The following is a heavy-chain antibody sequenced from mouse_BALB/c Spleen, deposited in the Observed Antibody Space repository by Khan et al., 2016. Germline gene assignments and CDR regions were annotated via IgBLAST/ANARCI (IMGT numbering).Heavy chain of an antibody. V-gene: IGHV14-3*02. CDR2: IDPANGNT. CDR1: GFNIKDTY. J-gene: IGHJ3*01. CDR3: ARSPYDYDVWCAY. Sequence: EVQLQESGAELVKPGASVKLSCTASGFNIKDTYMHWVKQRPEQGLEWIGRIDPANGNTKYDPKFQGKATITADTSSNTAYLQLSSLTSEDTAVYYCARSPYDYDVWCAYWGQGTLVTVSA. D-gene: IGHD2-4*01.